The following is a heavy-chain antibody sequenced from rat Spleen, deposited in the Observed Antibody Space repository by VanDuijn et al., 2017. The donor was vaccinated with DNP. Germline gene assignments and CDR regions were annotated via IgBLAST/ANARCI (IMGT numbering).Heavy chain of an antibody. CDR1: GFSLTSES. V-gene: IGHV2-6*01. Sequence: QVQLKESGPGLVQPSQTLSLTCTVSGFSLTSESVSWVRQPPGKGLEWMGAISSGGSTYYNSALKSRLSISRDTSKSQVFLKMNSLQTEDTATYYCARGDYDGSYYSYYFDYWGQGVMVTVSS. CDR3: ARGDYDGSYYSYYFDY. CDR2: ISSGGST. D-gene: IGHD1-12*02. J-gene: IGHJ2*01.